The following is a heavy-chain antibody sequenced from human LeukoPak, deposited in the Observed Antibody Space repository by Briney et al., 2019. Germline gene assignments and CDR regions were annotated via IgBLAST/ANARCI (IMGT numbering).Heavy chain of an antibody. Sequence: SVKVSCKASGGTFSSYAISWVRQAPGQGLEWMGGIIPIFGTANYAQKFQGRVTITADESTSTAYMELSSLRSEDTAVYYCARNYYYDSSGYNLGYYYYMDVWGKGTTVTISS. CDR2: IIPIFGTA. V-gene: IGHV1-69*13. CDR1: GGTFSSYA. CDR3: ARNYYYDSSGYNLGYYYYMDV. J-gene: IGHJ6*03. D-gene: IGHD3-22*01.